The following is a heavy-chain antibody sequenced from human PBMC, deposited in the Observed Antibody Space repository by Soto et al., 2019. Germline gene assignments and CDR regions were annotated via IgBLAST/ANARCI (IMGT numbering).Heavy chain of an antibody. Sequence: GALRDSCSASGVINRGPAMIWVRHSPREIMDCVSAISGSGGHTYYSLSVKGRFTISRDNSKNTLYLQMNSLRAEDTAVYYCAKDLEGFLEWLPPLYYYYGMEVWGQGTTVTVS. J-gene: IGHJ6*02. CDR3: AKDLEGFLEWLPPLYYYYGMEV. D-gene: IGHD3-3*01. CDR1: GVINRGPA. CDR2: ISGSGGHT. V-gene: IGHV3-23*01.